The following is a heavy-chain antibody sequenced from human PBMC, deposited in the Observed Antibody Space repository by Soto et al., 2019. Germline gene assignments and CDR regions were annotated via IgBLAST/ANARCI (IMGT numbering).Heavy chain of an antibody. CDR2: IYWDDDK. V-gene: IGHV2-5*02. Sequence: QITLKESGPPLVKPTQTLTLTCTFSGFSLSTSGVGVGWIRQPPGKALEWLALIYWDDDKRYSPSLKSRLTITKDTSKNQVVLTMTNMDPVDTATYYCAHSSNDFWSGYYKPGYFDYWGQGTLVTVSS. D-gene: IGHD3-3*01. CDR3: AHSSNDFWSGYYKPGYFDY. J-gene: IGHJ4*02. CDR1: GFSLSTSGVG.